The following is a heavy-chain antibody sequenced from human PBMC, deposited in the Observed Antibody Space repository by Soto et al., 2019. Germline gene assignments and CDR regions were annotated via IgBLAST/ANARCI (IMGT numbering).Heavy chain of an antibody. V-gene: IGHV4-30-4*01. J-gene: IGHJ4*02. CDR1: CGSISSGDYY. D-gene: IGHD2-2*02. Sequence: SETLSLTCTVSCGSISSGDYYWSWIRQPPGKGLEWIGYIYYSGSTYYNPSLKSRVTISVDTSKNQFSLKLSSVTAADTAVYYCARARYCSSTSCYRRLGDFDYWGQGTLVTVSS. CDR2: IYYSGST. CDR3: ARARYCSSTSCYRRLGDFDY.